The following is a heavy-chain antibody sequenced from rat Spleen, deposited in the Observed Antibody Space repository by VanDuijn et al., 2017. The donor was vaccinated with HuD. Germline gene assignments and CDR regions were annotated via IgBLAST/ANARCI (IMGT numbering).Heavy chain of an antibody. CDR1: GFTFSRYW. D-gene: IGHD1-11*01. CDR3: ARQLRRVYFDY. V-gene: IGHV5S23*01. CDR2: ISNDGGTT. J-gene: IGHJ2*01. Sequence: EVQLVESGGGLVQPGRSLKLSCAASGFTFSRYWMYWVRQAPGKGLEWVSSISNDGGTTYYRDSVKGRFTISRDNAKSTLYLQMDSLRSEDTATYYCARQLRRVYFDYWGQGVMVTVAS.